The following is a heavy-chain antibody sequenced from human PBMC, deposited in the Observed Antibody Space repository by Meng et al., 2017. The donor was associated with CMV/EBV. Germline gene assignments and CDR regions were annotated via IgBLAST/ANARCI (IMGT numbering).Heavy chain of an antibody. V-gene: IGHV4-4*07. J-gene: IGHJ5*02. CDR2: IYTSGST. CDR1: GGCISSYY. Sequence: QLQPQEPGPGLVKPSEPLSLTCTVSGGCISSYYWSWIRQPAGKGLEWIGRIYTSGSTNYNPSLKSRVTMSVDTSKNQFSLKLSSVTAADTAVYYCARDLMNCSSTSCANWFDPWGQGTLVTGSS. D-gene: IGHD2-2*01. CDR3: ARDLMNCSSTSCANWFDP.